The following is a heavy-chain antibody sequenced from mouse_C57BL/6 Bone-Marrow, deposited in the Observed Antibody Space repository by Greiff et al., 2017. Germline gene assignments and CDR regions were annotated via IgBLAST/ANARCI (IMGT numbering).Heavy chain of an antibody. CDR2: ISDGGSYT. CDR1: GFTFSSYA. J-gene: IGHJ3*01. Sequence: EVHLVESGGGLVKPGGSLKLSCAASGFTFSSYAMSWVRQTPETRLEWVATISDGGSYTYYPDNVKGRFTISRDNAKNNLYLQRSHLKSEDTAMYYCARTNWDGIAYWGQGTLVTVSA. CDR3: ARTNWDGIAY. V-gene: IGHV5-4*01. D-gene: IGHD4-1*01.